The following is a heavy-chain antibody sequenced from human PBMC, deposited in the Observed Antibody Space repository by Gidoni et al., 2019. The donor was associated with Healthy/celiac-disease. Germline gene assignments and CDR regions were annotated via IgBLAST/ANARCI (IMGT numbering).Heavy chain of an antibody. V-gene: IGHV4-34*01. CDR3: AREAVTTYWFDP. D-gene: IGHD4-4*01. CDR1: GGSFSGYY. Sequence: QVQLQQWGAGLLKPSETLSLTCAVYGGSFSGYYWSWIRQPPGKGLEWIGEINHSGSTNYNPSLKSRVTISVDTSKNQFSLKLSSLTAADTAVYYCAREAVTTYWFDPWGQGTLVTVSS. J-gene: IGHJ5*02. CDR2: INHSGST.